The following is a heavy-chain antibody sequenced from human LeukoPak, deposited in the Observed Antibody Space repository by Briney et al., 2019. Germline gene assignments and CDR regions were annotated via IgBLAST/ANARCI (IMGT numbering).Heavy chain of an antibody. V-gene: IGHV1-2*02. CDR3: APTPPDYYDSSGYFDY. J-gene: IGHJ4*02. D-gene: IGHD3-22*01. CDR1: GYTFTDYY. Sequence: ASVKVSCKASGYTFTDYYLHWVRQAPGQGLEWVGWIHPNSGATHYAQKFQGRVTMTRDTSISTAYMELSRLRSDDTAVYYCAPTPPDYYDSSGYFDYWGQGTLVTVSS. CDR2: IHPNSGAT.